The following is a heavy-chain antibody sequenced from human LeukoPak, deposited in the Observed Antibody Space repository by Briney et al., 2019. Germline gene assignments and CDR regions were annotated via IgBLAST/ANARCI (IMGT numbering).Heavy chain of an antibody. CDR2: IYPGDSDT. CDR1: AYNFTNYW. J-gene: IGHJ3*02. Sequence: GESLKISCTGSAYNFTNYWIGWVRQMPGKGLEWMGIIYPGDSDTRYSPSFQGQVTISADKSISTAYLQWSSLKASDTAIYYCARRVLHNYVTHRSGGVDGFDIWGQGAMITVSS. CDR3: ARRVLHNYVTHRSGGVDGFDI. V-gene: IGHV5-51*01. D-gene: IGHD3-10*02.